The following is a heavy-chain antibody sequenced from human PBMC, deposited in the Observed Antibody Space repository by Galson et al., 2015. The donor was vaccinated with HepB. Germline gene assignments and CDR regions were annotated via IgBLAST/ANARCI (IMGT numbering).Heavy chain of an antibody. V-gene: IGHV1-69*13. CDR1: GGTFSNYA. D-gene: IGHD3-3*01. CDR3: ARGRWSGYHYYFDY. CDR2: IIPMFGTG. J-gene: IGHJ4*02. Sequence: SVKVSCKASGGTFSNYAISWVRQAPGQGLEWMGGIIPMFGTGNNAQKFQDRVTVTADESTSTAYMELSSLTSEDTAVYYCARGRWSGYHYYFDYWGQGTLVTVSS.